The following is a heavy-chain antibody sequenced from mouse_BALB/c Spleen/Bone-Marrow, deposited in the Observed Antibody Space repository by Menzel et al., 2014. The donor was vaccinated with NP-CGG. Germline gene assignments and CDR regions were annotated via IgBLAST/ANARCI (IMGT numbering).Heavy chain of an antibody. J-gene: IGHJ3*01. CDR2: IYPGDGDA. CDR3: VRGAHP. Sequence: QVQLQQPGPVLVKPGASVKISCKASGYVFSTSWMNWVKQRPGQGLEWIGRIYPGDGDANYNGNFKGKATLTVDKSSSTAYMQLNSLTSVDSAVYFCVRGAHPWGQGTLVTVSA. CDR1: GYVFSTSW. V-gene: IGHV1-82*01.